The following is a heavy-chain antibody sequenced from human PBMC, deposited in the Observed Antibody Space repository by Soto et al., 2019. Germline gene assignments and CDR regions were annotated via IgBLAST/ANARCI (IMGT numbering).Heavy chain of an antibody. CDR1: GGSFSGYY. Sequence: QVQLQQWGAGLLKPSETLSLTCAVYGGSFSGYYWSWIRQPPGKGLEWIGEINHSGSTNYNPSLNSRVTISVDTSKNQFSLKLSSVTAADTAVYYCARLSRVTKPRFDYWGQGTLVTVSS. D-gene: IGHD2-21*02. V-gene: IGHV4-34*01. CDR2: INHSGST. CDR3: ARLSRVTKPRFDY. J-gene: IGHJ4*02.